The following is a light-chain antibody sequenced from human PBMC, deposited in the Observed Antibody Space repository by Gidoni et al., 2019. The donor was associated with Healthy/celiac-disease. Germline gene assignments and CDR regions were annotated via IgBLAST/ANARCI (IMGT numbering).Light chain of an antibody. CDR2: AAS. Sequence: DIQMTQSTSSLSASVGDRVTITCRASQSISSYLNWYQQKPGKAPKLLIYAASSLQSGVPSRFSGSGSGTDFTLTISSLHPEDFATYYCQQSYTTPCSFGQGTKLEIK. J-gene: IGKJ2*04. CDR3: QQSYTTPCS. CDR1: QSISSY. V-gene: IGKV1-39*01.